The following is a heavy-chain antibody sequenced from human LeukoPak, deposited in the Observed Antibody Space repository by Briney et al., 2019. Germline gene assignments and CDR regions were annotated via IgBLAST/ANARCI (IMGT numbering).Heavy chain of an antibody. CDR3: AREPRSGGY. CDR2: ISGSGGNT. V-gene: IGHV3-23*01. J-gene: IGHJ4*02. Sequence: GGSLRLSCAASGFTFSSSAMSWVRQAPGKGLEWVSAISGSGGNTYYAASVKGRFTISRDNSKSTVYLQMNSLRAEDTAVYYCAREPRSGGYWGQGTLVTVSS. D-gene: IGHD3-16*02. CDR1: GFTFSSSA.